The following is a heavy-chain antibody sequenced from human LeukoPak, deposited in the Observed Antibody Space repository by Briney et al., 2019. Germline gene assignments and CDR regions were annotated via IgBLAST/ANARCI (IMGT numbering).Heavy chain of an antibody. Sequence: ASVKVSCKAAGDTFTSYDINWVRQATGQGLEWMGWMNPNNGNTGYAQKFQGRVTITRNTSLPTAYPELSSLRSQDTAIYYCTRESPLGYDALDVWGQGTVVTVSS. J-gene: IGHJ3*01. D-gene: IGHD7-27*01. CDR2: MNPNNGNT. CDR3: TRESPLGYDALDV. V-gene: IGHV1-8*01. CDR1: GDTFTSYD.